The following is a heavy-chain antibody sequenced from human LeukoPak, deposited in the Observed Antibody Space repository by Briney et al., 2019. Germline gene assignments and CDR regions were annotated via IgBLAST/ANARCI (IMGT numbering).Heavy chain of an antibody. CDR2: MNPNSGYT. J-gene: IGHJ5*02. CDR3: ASGQTVAYCGGDCYGWFDP. CDR1: GYTFTSYD. V-gene: IGHV1-8*03. Sequence: AASVKVSCKASGYTFTSYDINWVRQATGQGLEWMGWMNPNSGYTGYAQKFQGRVTITRNTSISTAYMELSSLRSEDTAVYYCASGQTVAYCGGDCYGWFDPWGQGTLVTVSS. D-gene: IGHD2-21*02.